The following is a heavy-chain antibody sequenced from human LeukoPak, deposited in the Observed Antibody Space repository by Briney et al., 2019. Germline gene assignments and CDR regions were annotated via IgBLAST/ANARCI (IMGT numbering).Heavy chain of an antibody. J-gene: IGHJ4*02. CDR3: AGDGTTGTTKSDY. Sequence: ASVKVSCKAPGYTFTSFGISWVRQAPGQGLEWMGWISAYNGNTNYARKLQGRVTMTTDTSTSTAYMELRSLRSDDTAVYYCAGDGTTGTTKSDYWGQGTLVTVSS. CDR1: GYTFTSFG. D-gene: IGHD1-7*01. V-gene: IGHV1-18*01. CDR2: ISAYNGNT.